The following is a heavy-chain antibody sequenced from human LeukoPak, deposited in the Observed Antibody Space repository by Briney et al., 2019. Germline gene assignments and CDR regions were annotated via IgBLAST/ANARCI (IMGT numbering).Heavy chain of an antibody. D-gene: IGHD1/OR15-1a*01. J-gene: IGHJ4*02. CDR2: IKGDGSGK. V-gene: IGHV3-7*01. Sequence: GGSLRLSCAASGFTFSGSWMSWVRQAPGKGLEWVATIKGDGSGKFYVDSVKGRFAISRDDAKSSLFLQMDSLRSEDTAVYYCTKNTHDYWGQGTLVTASS. CDR1: GFTFSGSW. CDR3: TKNTHDY.